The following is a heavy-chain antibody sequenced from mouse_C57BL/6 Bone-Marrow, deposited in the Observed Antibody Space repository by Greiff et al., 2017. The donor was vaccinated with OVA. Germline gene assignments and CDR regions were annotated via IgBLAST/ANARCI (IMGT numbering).Heavy chain of an antibody. D-gene: IGHD1-1*01. CDR1: GFTFSSYG. CDR3: ARGITTVAYYFDY. CDR2: ISSGGSFT. V-gene: IGHV5-6*01. J-gene: IGHJ2*01. Sequence: EVQLVESGGDLVKPGGSLKLSCAASGFTFSSYGMSWVRQTPDKRLEWVATISSGGSFTYYQDSVKGRFTISRDNAKNTLYLQMSSLKSEDTAMYYCARGITTVAYYFDYWGQGTTLTVSS.